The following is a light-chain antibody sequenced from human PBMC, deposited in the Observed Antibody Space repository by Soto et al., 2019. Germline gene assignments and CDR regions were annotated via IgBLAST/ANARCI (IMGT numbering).Light chain of an antibody. CDR1: QSVSSN. Sequence: EIVMTQSPGTLSVSPGERATLSCRASQSVSSNLAWHQQKPGQAPRLLIYGASTRATGIPARFSGSRSGTEFTLTISSLQSEDFAVYYCQQYNNWPRTFGQGTKVEIK. CDR3: QQYNNWPRT. CDR2: GAS. V-gene: IGKV3-15*01. J-gene: IGKJ1*01.